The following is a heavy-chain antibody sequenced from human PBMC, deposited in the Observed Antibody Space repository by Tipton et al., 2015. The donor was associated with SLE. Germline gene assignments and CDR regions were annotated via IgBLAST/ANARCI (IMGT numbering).Heavy chain of an antibody. J-gene: IGHJ5*02. Sequence: SLRLSCAASGFTFSDYYMDWVRQAPGKGLEWVAVISYDGSNKYYADSVRGRFTISRDGSKNTMYLQMNSLRVEDTALYFCATDAPFPRSSGWYMAADRWGQGTLVTVSS. D-gene: IGHD6-19*01. V-gene: IGHV3-30*03. CDR3: ATDAPFPRSSGWYMAADR. CDR2: ISYDGSNK. CDR1: GFTFSDYY.